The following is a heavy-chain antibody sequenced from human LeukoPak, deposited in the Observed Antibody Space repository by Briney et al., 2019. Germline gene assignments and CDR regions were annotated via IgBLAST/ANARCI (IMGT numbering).Heavy chain of an antibody. CDR3: ARGWELLPASWFDP. V-gene: IGHV4-59*01. CDR2: IYYSGST. J-gene: IGHJ5*02. Sequence: SETLSLTCTVSGGSISSYYWSWIRQPPGKGLEWIGYIYYSGSTNYNPSLKSRVTISVDTSKNQFSLKLSSVTAADTAVYYCARGWELLPASWFDPWGQGTLVTVSS. D-gene: IGHD1-26*01. CDR1: GGSISSYY.